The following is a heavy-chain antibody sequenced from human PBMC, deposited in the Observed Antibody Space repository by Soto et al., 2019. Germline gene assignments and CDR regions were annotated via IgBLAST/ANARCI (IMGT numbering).Heavy chain of an antibody. CDR3: ARGTYRSKTDFDY. CDR2: ISSSSGTI. Sequence: GGSLILSCAASGFTFGYYYMTWIRQAPGSGLEWVSYISSSSGTISYANSVKGRFTISRDNAQNSLYLQMTSLRAEDTAVYYCARGTYRSKTDFDYWGQGTLVTVSS. D-gene: IGHD6-13*01. CDR1: GFTFGYYY. J-gene: IGHJ4*02. V-gene: IGHV3-11*01.